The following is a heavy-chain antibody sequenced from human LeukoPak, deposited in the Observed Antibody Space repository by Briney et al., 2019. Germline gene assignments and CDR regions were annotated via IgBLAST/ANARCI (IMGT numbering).Heavy chain of an antibody. Sequence: SQTLSLTCTVSGGSISSGSYYWSWIRQPAGKGLEWIGRIYTRGSTNYNPSLKSRVTISVDTSKNQFSLKLSSVTAADTAVYYCARERPKAMVSRYFDYWGQGTLVTVSS. D-gene: IGHD5-18*01. V-gene: IGHV4-61*02. CDR2: IYTRGST. CDR1: GGSISSGSYY. CDR3: ARERPKAMVSRYFDY. J-gene: IGHJ4*02.